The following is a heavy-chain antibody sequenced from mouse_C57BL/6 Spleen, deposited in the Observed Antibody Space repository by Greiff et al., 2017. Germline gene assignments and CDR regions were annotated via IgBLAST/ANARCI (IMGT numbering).Heavy chain of an antibody. CDR1: GYTFTSYW. CDR2: IDPNSGDK. J-gene: IGHJ4*01. V-gene: IGHV1-72*01. Sequence: QVQLQQSGAELVKPGASVKLSCKASGYTFTSYWMHWVKQRPGRGLEWIGRIDPNSGDKKYNEKFKSKATLTVDKPSSTAYMQLSSLTSEDSAVYYCARLEGGSLYAMDYWGQGTSVTVSS. CDR3: ARLEGGSLYAMDY.